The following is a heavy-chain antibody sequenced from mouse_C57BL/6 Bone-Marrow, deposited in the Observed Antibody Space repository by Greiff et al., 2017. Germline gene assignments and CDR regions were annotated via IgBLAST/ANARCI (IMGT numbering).Heavy chain of an antibody. J-gene: IGHJ4*01. CDR1: GFSFNTYA. CDR3: VRLTYYYAMDD. V-gene: IGHV10-1*01. Sequence: EVMLVESGGGLVQPKGSLKLSCAASGFSFNTYAMNWVRQAPGKGLEWVARIRSKSNNYATYYADSVKDRFTISRDDSESMLYLQMNNLKTEDTAMYYCVRLTYYYAMDDWGQGTSVTVSS. D-gene: IGHD1-1*01. CDR2: IRSKSNNYAT.